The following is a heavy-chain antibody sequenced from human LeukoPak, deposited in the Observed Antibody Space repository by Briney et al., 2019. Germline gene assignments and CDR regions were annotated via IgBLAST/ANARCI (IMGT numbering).Heavy chain of an antibody. Sequence: GGSLRLSCAASGFIFSSYSMNWVRQAPGKGLEWVSSISSSSSYIYYADSVKGRFTISRDNAKNSLYLQMNSLRAEDTAVYYCAKLRYFDWSRTANWFDPWGQGTLVTVSS. CDR3: AKLRYFDWSRTANWFDP. J-gene: IGHJ5*02. V-gene: IGHV3-21*01. D-gene: IGHD3-9*01. CDR2: ISSSSSYI. CDR1: GFIFSSYS.